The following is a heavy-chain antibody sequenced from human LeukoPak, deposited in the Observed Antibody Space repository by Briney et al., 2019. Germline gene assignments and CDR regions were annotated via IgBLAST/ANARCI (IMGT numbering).Heavy chain of an antibody. CDR2: ISSSGSTI. V-gene: IGHV3-48*04. D-gene: IGHD1-26*01. J-gene: IGHJ4*02. CDR3: ARVGANQFSDY. CDR1: GFTFSSYS. Sequence: GGSLRLSCAASGFTFSSYSMNWVRQAPGKGLEWVSYISSSGSTIYYADSVKGRFTISRDNAKNSLYLQMNSLRAEDTAMYYCARVGANQFSDYWGQGTLVTVSS.